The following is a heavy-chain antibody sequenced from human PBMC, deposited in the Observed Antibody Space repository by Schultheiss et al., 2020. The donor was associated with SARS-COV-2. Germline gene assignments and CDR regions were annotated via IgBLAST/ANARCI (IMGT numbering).Heavy chain of an antibody. V-gene: IGHV4-4*07. D-gene: IGHD2-15*01. Sequence: SETLSLTCTVSGGSISSYYWSWIRQPPGKGLEWIGRIYTSGSTYYNPSLKSRVTISVDTSKNQFSLKLSSVTAADTAVYYCARVGCSGGSCYFRFWYFDLWGRGTLVTVSS. CDR1: GGSISSYY. CDR2: IYTSGST. CDR3: ARVGCSGGSCYFRFWYFDL. J-gene: IGHJ2*01.